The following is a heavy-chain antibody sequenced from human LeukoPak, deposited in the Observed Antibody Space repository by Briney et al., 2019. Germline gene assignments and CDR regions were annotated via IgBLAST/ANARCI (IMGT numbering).Heavy chain of an antibody. CDR2: IYYSGST. CDR3: ARSYSSSSDFYFDY. Sequence: SETLSLTCTVSGGSISSHYWSWIRQPPGKGLEWIGYIYYSGSTNYNPSLKSRVTISVDTSKNQFSLKLSSVTAEDTAVYYCARSYSSSSDFYFDYWGQGTLVTVSS. CDR1: GGSISSHY. V-gene: IGHV4-59*11. D-gene: IGHD6-6*01. J-gene: IGHJ4*02.